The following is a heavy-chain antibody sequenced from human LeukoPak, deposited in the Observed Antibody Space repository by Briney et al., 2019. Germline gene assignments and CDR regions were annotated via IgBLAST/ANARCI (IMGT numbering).Heavy chain of an antibody. CDR1: GFTFSSYS. Sequence: GGSLRLSCAASGFTFSSYSMNWVRQAPGKGLEWVSYISSSSSTIYYADSVKGRFTISRDNAKNSLYLQMNSLRAEDTAVYYCARGGYSGSYYLRYWGQGTLVTVSS. D-gene: IGHD1-26*01. CDR3: ARGGYSGSYYLRY. J-gene: IGHJ4*02. CDR2: ISSSSSTI. V-gene: IGHV3-48*04.